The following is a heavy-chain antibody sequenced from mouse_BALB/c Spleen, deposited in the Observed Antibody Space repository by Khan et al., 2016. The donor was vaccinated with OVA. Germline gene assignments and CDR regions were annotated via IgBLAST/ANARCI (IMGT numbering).Heavy chain of an antibody. D-gene: IGHD2-4*01. CDR2: IWSGGNT. CDR3: ARNYDYDEGLAY. CDR1: GFSLTTYG. Sequence: QVQLQESGPGLVQPSQSLSITCTVFGFSLTTYGVHWVRQSPGKGLEWLGVIWSGGNTDYNAAFISRLSISKDSSKSQVFFKMNSLQVNDTAIYYCARNYDYDEGLAYWGQGTLVTVSA. V-gene: IGHV2-2*02. J-gene: IGHJ3*01.